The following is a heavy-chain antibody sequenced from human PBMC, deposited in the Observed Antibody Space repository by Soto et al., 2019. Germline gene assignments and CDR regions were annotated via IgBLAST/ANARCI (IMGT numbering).Heavy chain of an antibody. CDR1: GDTFTRYH. CDR2: INPSGGAT. CDR3: ARDRVTTFAVVTESGLDV. Sequence: GASVKVSCKASGDTFTRYHMHWVRQAPGQGLEWMGIINPSGGATTYAQKFQGRVTMTRDTSTGTVYMELSSLRSDDTAVYYCARDRVTTFAVVTESGLDVWGQGTTVTVSS. J-gene: IGHJ6*02. V-gene: IGHV1-46*01. D-gene: IGHD3-3*01.